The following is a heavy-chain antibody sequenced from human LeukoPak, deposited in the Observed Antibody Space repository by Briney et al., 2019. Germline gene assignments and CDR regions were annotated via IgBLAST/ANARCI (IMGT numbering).Heavy chain of an antibody. CDR2: ISGSGDRT. J-gene: IGHJ4*02. CDR3: AKGYYGSGSYGWFDY. Sequence: GGTLRLSCAASGFTFSSSAMSWVRQAPGKGLEWVSTISGSGDRTYYADSVKGRFTISRDNSKNTLFLHMNSLRAEDTAVYSCAKGYYGSGSYGWFDYWGQGTLVTVSS. CDR1: GFTFSSSA. D-gene: IGHD3-10*01. V-gene: IGHV3-23*01.